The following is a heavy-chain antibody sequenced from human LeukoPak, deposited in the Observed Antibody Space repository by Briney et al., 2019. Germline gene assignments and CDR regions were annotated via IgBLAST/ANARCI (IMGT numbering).Heavy chain of an antibody. CDR2: INPSGGST. CDR1: GYTFTCYY. D-gene: IGHD2-2*01. J-gene: IGHJ4*02. CDR3: ARELSPAAVKYYFDY. V-gene: IGHV1-46*01. Sequence: ASVKVSCKASGYTFTCYYMHWVRQAPGQGLEWMGIINPSGGSTSYAQKFQGRVTMTRDTSTSTVYMELSSLRSEDTAVYYCARELSPAAVKYYFDYWGQGTLVTVSS.